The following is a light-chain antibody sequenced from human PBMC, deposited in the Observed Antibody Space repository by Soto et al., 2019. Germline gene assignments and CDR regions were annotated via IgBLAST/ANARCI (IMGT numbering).Light chain of an antibody. CDR2: QTS. Sequence: DVVMTQSPLSLPVTLGQPASISCRSTHSLDYSDGNTYLSWFQQRPGQSPRRLIYQTSDRDSGVPDRFSGSGSGTDFTLKISRVEAEDVGVYYCMQGTHWPYTFGQGTKLEIK. CDR3: MQGTHWPYT. V-gene: IGKV2-30*01. CDR1: HSLDYSDGNTY. J-gene: IGKJ2*01.